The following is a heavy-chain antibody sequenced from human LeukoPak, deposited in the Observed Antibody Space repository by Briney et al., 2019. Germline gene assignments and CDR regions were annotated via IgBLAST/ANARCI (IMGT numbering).Heavy chain of an antibody. CDR3: ARGRYSYGFSY. Sequence: SETLPLTCAVYGGSFSGYYWSWIRQPPGKGLEWIGEINHSGSTNYNPSLKSRVTISVDTSKNQFSLKLSSVTAADTAVYYCARGRYSYGFSYWGQGTLVTVSS. CDR1: GGSFSGYY. CDR2: INHSGST. V-gene: IGHV4-34*01. D-gene: IGHD5-18*01. J-gene: IGHJ4*02.